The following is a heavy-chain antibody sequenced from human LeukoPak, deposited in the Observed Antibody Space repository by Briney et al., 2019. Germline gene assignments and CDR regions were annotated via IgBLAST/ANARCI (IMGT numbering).Heavy chain of an antibody. D-gene: IGHD6-19*01. Sequence: GGPLRLSCGVAGLTLSDYYMSWIRKAPGRGRDGISDISSRDGTINFADSVRGRFAVSWDNGKSSLFLQMNSLRADDTAVYYCARETVAGTFDYWGQGALVTVSS. CDR2: ISSRDGTI. CDR1: GLTLSDYY. CDR3: ARETVAGTFDY. V-gene: IGHV3-11*01. J-gene: IGHJ4*02.